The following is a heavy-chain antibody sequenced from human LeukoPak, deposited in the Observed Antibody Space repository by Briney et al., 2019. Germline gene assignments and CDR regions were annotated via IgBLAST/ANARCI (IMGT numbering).Heavy chain of an antibody. D-gene: IGHD3-3*01. Sequence: PGGSLRLSCAASGFMFSGYWMYWVRHAPGKGLVWVSRINSDGSSTSYADSVKGRFTISRGNAKNTLYLQMNSLRAEDTAVYYCARGQYYDFWSGYYPSDYWGQGTLVTVSS. V-gene: IGHV3-74*01. CDR2: INSDGSST. J-gene: IGHJ4*02. CDR1: GFMFSGYW. CDR3: ARGQYYDFWSGYYPSDY.